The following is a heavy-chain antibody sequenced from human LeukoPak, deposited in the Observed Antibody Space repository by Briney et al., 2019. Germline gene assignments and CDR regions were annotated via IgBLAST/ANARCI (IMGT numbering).Heavy chain of an antibody. CDR2: IKQDGSEK. D-gene: IGHD5-24*01. Sequence: PGGSLRLSCAVSGFTFSSYWMNWVRQAPGKGLEWVANIKQDGSEKYYVDSVKGRFTISRDNAKNALYLQMSGLRAEDTAVYYCGKDGYNGYWGQGILVTVSS. CDR1: GFTFSSYW. V-gene: IGHV3-7*02. CDR3: GKDGYNGY. J-gene: IGHJ4*02.